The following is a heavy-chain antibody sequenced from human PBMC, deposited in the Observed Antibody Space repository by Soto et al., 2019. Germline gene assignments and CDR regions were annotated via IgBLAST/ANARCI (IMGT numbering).Heavy chain of an antibody. CDR1: GFTFSAYS. V-gene: IGHV3-48*01. CDR2: ISSSTTVI. J-gene: IGHJ6*03. D-gene: IGHD6-6*01. Sequence: PGGSLRLSCAASGFTFSAYSMNWVRQAPGKGLQWVSYISSSTTVIYDADSVKGRFTISRDSAKNSLYLQMNSLRAEDTAVYYCARVPRQLVYSSSYYYMDVWGKGTTVTVSS. CDR3: ARVPRQLVYSSSYYYMDV.